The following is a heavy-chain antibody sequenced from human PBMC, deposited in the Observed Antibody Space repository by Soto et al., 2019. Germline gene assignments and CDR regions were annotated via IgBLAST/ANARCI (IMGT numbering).Heavy chain of an antibody. CDR2: TYYRSKWYN. J-gene: IGHJ5*02. V-gene: IGHV6-1*01. CDR1: GDSVSSNSAA. Sequence: SQTLSLTCAISGDSVSSNSAAWNWIRQSPSRGLEWLGRTYYRSKWYNDYAVSVKSRITINPDTSKNQFPLQLNSVTPEDTAVYYCARERFGGVVVAAYNWFDPWGQGTLVTVSS. D-gene: IGHD2-15*01. CDR3: ARERFGGVVVAAYNWFDP.